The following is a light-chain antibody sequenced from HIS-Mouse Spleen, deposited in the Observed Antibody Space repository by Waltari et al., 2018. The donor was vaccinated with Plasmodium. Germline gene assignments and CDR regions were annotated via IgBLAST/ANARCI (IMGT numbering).Light chain of an antibody. V-gene: IGKV1-9*01. J-gene: IGKJ4*01. CDR1: QGISSY. CDR3: QQLNSYPLT. CDR2: AAS. Sequence: DIQLTQSPSFLSAPVGERAPITCRASQGISSYLAWYQQKPGKAPKLLIYAASTLQSGVPSSFSGSGSGTEFTLTISSLQPEDFATYYCQQLNSYPLTFGGGTKVEIK.